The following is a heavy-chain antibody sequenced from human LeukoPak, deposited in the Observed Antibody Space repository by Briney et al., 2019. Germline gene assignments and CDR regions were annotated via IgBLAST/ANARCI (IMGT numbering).Heavy chain of an antibody. CDR3: AREYCSSTSCVDAFDI. CDR2: IYHSGST. D-gene: IGHD2-2*01. Sequence: SETLSLTCAVSGYSISSGYYWGWIRQPPGKGLEWIGSIYHSGSTYYNPSLKSRVTISVDTSKNQFSLKLSSVTAADTAVYYCAREYCSSTSCVDAFDIWGQGTMVTVSS. V-gene: IGHV4-38-2*02. J-gene: IGHJ3*02. CDR1: GYSISSGYY.